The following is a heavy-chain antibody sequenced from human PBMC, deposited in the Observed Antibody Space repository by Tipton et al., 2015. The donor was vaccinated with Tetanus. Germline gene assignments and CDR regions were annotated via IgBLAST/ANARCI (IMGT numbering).Heavy chain of an antibody. CDR1: GYTFTGYY. Sequence: QSGAEVKKPGASVKVSCKASGYTFTGYYMHWVRQAPGQGLEWMGWINPNSGGTNYAQKFQGRVTMTRDTSISTAYMELRSLRFDDTATYYCSTDINGEAYWGQGTPVTVSS. V-gene: IGHV1-2*02. CDR3: STDINGEAY. D-gene: IGHD3-10*01. CDR2: INPNSGGT. J-gene: IGHJ4*02.